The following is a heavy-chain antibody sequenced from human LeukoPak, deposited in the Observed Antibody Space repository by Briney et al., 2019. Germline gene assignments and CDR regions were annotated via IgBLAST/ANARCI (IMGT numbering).Heavy chain of an antibody. J-gene: IGHJ6*03. D-gene: IGHD3-10*01. V-gene: IGHV3-33*08. CDR1: GFTFSSYG. CDR3: TRSLRVRGVPDYMDV. CDR2: IYKNAIT. Sequence: GRSLRLSCAASGFTFSSYGMHWVRQAPGKGLEWVAVIYKNAITFHADTVKGRFTISRDNSKDTLYLQMNNLRADDTAVYYCTRSLRVRGVPDYMDVWGKGTTVTVS.